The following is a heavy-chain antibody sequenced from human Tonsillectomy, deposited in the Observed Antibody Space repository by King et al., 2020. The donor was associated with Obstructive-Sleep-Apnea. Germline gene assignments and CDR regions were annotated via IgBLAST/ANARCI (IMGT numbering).Heavy chain of an antibody. D-gene: IGHD3-10*01. J-gene: IGHJ4*02. CDR3: AKDRALMVPGD. V-gene: IGHV3-30*02. Sequence: VQLVESGGGVVQPGGSLRLSCAASGFTFSSYGMHWVRQAPGKGLEWVAFIRYDGSNKYYADSVKGRFTISRDNSKNTLYLQMNSLRAEDTAVYYCAKDRALMVPGDWGQGTLVTVSS. CDR1: GFTFSSYG. CDR2: IRYDGSNK.